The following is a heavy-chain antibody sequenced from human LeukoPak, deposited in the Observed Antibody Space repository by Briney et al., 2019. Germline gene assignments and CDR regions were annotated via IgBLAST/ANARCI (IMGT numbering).Heavy chain of an antibody. J-gene: IGHJ4*02. Sequence: GGSLRLSCAASGFTFSSYSMNWVRQAPGKGLEWLSSIIGSSIYISYADSVKGRFTISRDNSKNTLYLQMNSLRAEDTAVYYCAKAGYYYDSSGYYGSYYFDYWGQGTLVTVSS. CDR2: IIGSSIYI. CDR1: GFTFSSYS. CDR3: AKAGYYYDSSGYYGSYYFDY. V-gene: IGHV3-21*04. D-gene: IGHD3-22*01.